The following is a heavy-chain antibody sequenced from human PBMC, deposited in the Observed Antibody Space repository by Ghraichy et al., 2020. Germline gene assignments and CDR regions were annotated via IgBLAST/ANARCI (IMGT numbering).Heavy chain of an antibody. V-gene: IGHV3-23*01. CDR3: AKHWYYDFWSDDYFDY. D-gene: IGHD3-3*01. Sequence: GGSLRLSCAASGFIFDNYAMTWVRQAPGKGLEWVSAISAGGGSTFYADSVKGRFTISRDNSKNTLYLQMNSLRAEDTAVYYCAKHWYYDFWSDDYFDYWGQGTLVTVSS. CDR2: ISAGGGST. J-gene: IGHJ4*02. CDR1: GFIFDNYA.